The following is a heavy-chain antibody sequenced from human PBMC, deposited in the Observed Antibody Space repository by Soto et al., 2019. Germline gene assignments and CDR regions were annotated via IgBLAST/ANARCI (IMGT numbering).Heavy chain of an antibody. Sequence: GASVKVSCKTSGYTFTTYGISWVRQAPGQGLEWMGWITPFNDNTNYAQNLQGRVTVTTDTSTNTAYLELRSLTSEDTAVYFSVRGYCTTSPCSGDFQFWGQGTLVTVSS. CDR3: VRGYCTTSPCSGDFQF. J-gene: IGHJ1*01. CDR2: ITPFNDNT. CDR1: GYTFTTYG. V-gene: IGHV1-18*01. D-gene: IGHD2-15*01.